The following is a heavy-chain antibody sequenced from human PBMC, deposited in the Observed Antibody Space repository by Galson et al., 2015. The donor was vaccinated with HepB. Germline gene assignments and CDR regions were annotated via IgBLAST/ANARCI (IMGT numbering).Heavy chain of an antibody. CDR2: TYYRSKWYN. CDR1: GDSVSSNSAA. D-gene: IGHD6-19*01. V-gene: IGHV6-1*01. CDR3: ARAPHGWSMVSYYYYGMDV. J-gene: IGHJ6*02. Sequence: CAISGDSVSSNSAAWNWIRQSPSRGLEWLGRTYYRSKWYNDYAVSVKSRITINPDTSKNQFSLQLNSMTPEDTAVYYCARAPHGWSMVSYYYYGMDVWGQGTTVTVSS.